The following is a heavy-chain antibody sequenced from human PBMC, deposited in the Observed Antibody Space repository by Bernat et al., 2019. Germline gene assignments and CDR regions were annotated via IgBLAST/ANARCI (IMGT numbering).Heavy chain of an antibody. CDR2: INPVNGDT. D-gene: IGHD6-13*01. V-gene: IGHV1-3*01. CDR3: ARAPSRPRDWLDS. J-gene: IGHJ5*01. Sequence: QVQLVQSGAEVKKAGASVKVSCRASGYIFITYLMHWVRQAPGQRLEWMGCINPVNGDTNYSEKFQGKVTITRDTPASTAYLDLNSLESEDTALYYCARAPSRPRDWLDSWGQGTLVTVSS. CDR1: GYIFITYL.